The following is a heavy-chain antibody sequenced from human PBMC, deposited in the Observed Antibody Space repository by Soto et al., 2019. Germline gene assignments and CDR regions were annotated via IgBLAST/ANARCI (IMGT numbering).Heavy chain of an antibody. CDR1: GGSISSGGYS. CDR2: IYHSGST. V-gene: IGHV4-30-2*01. Sequence: QLQLQESGPGLVKPSQTLSLTCAVSGGSISSGGYSWNWIRQPPGKGLEWIGYIYHSGSTYYTPSHKSRVIISVDKSKHQSSLKLTSVTAADAAVYYCARDRLEGNWFDPWGQGTLVTVSS. CDR3: ARDRLEGNWFDP. J-gene: IGHJ5*02.